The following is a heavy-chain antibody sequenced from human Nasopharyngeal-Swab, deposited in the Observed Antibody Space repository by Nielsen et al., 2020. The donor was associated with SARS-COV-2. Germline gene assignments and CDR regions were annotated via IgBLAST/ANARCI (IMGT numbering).Heavy chain of an antibody. CDR2: MNPNSGNT. CDR1: GYTFTSYD. J-gene: IGHJ6*02. D-gene: IGHD6-6*01. CDR3: ARDPTPAVDSSSSLDYYYGMDV. Sequence: ASVKVSCKASGYTFTSYDINWVRQATGQGLEWMGWMNPNSGNTGYAQKFQGRVTMTRDTSTSTVYMELSSLRSEDTAVYYCARDPTPAVDSSSSLDYYYGMDVWGQGTTVTVSS. V-gene: IGHV1-8*01.